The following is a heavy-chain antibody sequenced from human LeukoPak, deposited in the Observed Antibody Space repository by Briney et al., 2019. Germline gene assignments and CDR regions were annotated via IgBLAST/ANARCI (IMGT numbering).Heavy chain of an antibody. CDR3: ARDEFSSKFFQH. V-gene: IGHV3-74*01. D-gene: IGHD3-10*01. CDR2: INSDGSST. CDR1: GFXFSNYA. J-gene: IGHJ1*01. Sequence: GGSLRLSCAAPGFXFSNYAINWVRQAPGKGLVWVSRINSDGSSTSYADSVKGRFTISRDNAKNTLYLQMNSLRAEDTAVYFCARDEFSSKFFQHWGQGTLVTVSS.